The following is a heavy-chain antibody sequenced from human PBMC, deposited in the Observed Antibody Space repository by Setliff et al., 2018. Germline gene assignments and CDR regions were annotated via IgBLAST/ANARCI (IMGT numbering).Heavy chain of an antibody. CDR1: GGSISSSSYY. CDR3: ARVKIAILPAAIDY. J-gene: IGHJ4*02. Sequence: SETLSLTCTVSGGSISSSSYYWGRIRQPPGKGLEWIGSIYYSGSTYYNPSLKSRVTISVDTSKNQFSLKLSPVTAADTAVYYCARVKIAILPAAIDYWGQGTLVTVSS. V-gene: IGHV4-39*07. CDR2: IYYSGST. D-gene: IGHD2-2*01.